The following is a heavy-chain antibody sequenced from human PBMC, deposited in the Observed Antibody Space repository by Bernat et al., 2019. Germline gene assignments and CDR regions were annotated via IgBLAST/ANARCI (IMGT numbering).Heavy chain of an antibody. J-gene: IGHJ4*02. CDR3: ASFTVTTGNFDY. Sequence: EVQLVESGGGVVRPGGSLRLSCAASGFTFDDYAMHWVRQAPGKGLEWVSLISGDGGRTYDADSVKGRVTISRDNSKNSLYLQMNSLRTEDTALYYCASFTVTTGNFDYWGQGTLVTVSS. CDR1: GFTFDDYA. V-gene: IGHV3-43*02. CDR2: ISGDGGRT. D-gene: IGHD4-17*01.